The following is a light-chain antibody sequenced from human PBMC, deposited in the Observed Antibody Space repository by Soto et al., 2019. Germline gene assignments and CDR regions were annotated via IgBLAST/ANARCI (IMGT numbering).Light chain of an antibody. V-gene: IGKV1-5*01. Sequence: DIQMTQSPSTLSASVGDRVTIACRASQGIGGWLAWFQQKPGKAPKLLIFDASTLESGVPSRFNGSGSGTEFSLTITNLQPDDFATYYCQQYNSYSRTFGQGTRVEIK. CDR3: QQYNSYSRT. CDR1: QGIGGW. J-gene: IGKJ1*01. CDR2: DAS.